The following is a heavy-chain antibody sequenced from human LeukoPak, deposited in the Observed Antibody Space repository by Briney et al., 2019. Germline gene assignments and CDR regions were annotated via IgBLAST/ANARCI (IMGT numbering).Heavy chain of an antibody. J-gene: IGHJ4*02. CDR2: MSPDSDGT. D-gene: IGHD1-26*01. CDR3: ANQEGIGAPGAWFDN. CDR1: GNSFTGYY. V-gene: IGHV1-2*02. Sequence: ASVKVSCKASGNSFTGYYVHWVRQAPGQGLEWMGWMSPDSDGTNFAQNFQGRVSSTRDTSIRTVYLELRSLRADDTAVYYCANQEGIGAPGAWFDNWGQGTLVTVSS.